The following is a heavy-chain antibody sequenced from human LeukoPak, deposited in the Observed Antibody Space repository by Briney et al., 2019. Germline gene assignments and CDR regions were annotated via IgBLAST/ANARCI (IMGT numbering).Heavy chain of an antibody. J-gene: IGHJ3*02. CDR2: IYYSGST. V-gene: IGHV4-59*01. Sequence: SETLSLTCTVSGGSISSYYWSWIRQPPGKGLEWIGYIYYSGSTNYNPSLKSRVTISVDTSKNQFSLKLSSVTAADTAVYYCASARDYDSSGYLGDAFDIWGQGTMVTVSS. CDR3: ASARDYDSSGYLGDAFDI. D-gene: IGHD3-22*01. CDR1: GGSISSYY.